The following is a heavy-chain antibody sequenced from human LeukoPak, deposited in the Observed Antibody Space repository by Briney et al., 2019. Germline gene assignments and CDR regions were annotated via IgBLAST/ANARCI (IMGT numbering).Heavy chain of an antibody. CDR2: ISYDGNNK. CDR3: AGSPRVTVTGHWFDP. CDR1: GFTFSTYA. Sequence: GGSLRLSCAASGFTFSTYAMHWVRQAPGKGLEWVTVISYDGNNKYYADSVKGRFTISRDNSKNTLYLQMNSLRAEDTAVYYCAGSPRVTVTGHWFDPWGQGTLVTVSS. V-gene: IGHV3-30*04. J-gene: IGHJ5*02. D-gene: IGHD4-17*01.